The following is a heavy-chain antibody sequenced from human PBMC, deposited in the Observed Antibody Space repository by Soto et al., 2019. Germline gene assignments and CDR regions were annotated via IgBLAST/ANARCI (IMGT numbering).Heavy chain of an antibody. Sequence: PGESLKISCKGSGYSFTSYWIGWVRQMPGKGLEWMGIIYPGDSDTRYSPSFQGQVTISADKSISTAYLQWISLKASDTAMYSCSIQLTVPDSFDIWGQGTMVTVSS. CDR3: SIQLTVPDSFDI. CDR1: GYSFTSYW. V-gene: IGHV5-51*01. J-gene: IGHJ3*02. CDR2: IYPGDSDT. D-gene: IGHD4-17*01.